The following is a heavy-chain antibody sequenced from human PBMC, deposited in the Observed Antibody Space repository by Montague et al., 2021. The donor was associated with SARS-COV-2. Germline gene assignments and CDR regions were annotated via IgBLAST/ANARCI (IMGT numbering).Heavy chain of an antibody. CDR2: IYYSGST. V-gene: IGHV4-31*03. Sequence: TLSLTCTVYGGSISSGGYYWSWIRQHPGKGLEWIGYIYYSGSTYYNPSLKSRVTISVDTSKNQFSLKLSSVTAADTAVYYCARDTGIVGATTRLDYWGQGTLVNVSS. D-gene: IGHD1-26*01. CDR3: ARDTGIVGATTRLDY. CDR1: GGSISSGGYY. J-gene: IGHJ4*02.